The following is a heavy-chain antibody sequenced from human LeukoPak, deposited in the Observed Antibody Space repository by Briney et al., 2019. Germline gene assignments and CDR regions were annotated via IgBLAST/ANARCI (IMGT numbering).Heavy chain of an antibody. CDR3: ARRPGRYSSGNTWDY. CDR1: GYSFTSYW. CDR2: IYPGDSDT. V-gene: IGHV5-51*01. Sequence: GESLKISCKGSGYSFTSYWIGWVRQMPGKGLEWMGIIYPGDSDTRYSPSFQGQVIISADKSISTAYLQWSSLKASDTAMYYCARRPGRYSSGNTWDYWGQGTLVTVSS. J-gene: IGHJ4*02. D-gene: IGHD6-19*01.